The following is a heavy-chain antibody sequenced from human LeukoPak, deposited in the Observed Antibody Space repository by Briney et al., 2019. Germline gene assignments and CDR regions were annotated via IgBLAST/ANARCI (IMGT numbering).Heavy chain of an antibody. CDR3: ACLIVGATTTFDY. CDR1: GFTFSTYE. J-gene: IGHJ4*02. Sequence: PGRSLRLSCAASGFTFSTYEMNWVRQAPGKWLDWVSYISSSGSTIYYADSVKGRFTISRDNAKNSLYLQMNSLRAEDTAVYYCACLIVGATTTFDYSGQGTLVTVSS. CDR2: ISSSGSTI. D-gene: IGHD1-26*01. V-gene: IGHV3-48*03.